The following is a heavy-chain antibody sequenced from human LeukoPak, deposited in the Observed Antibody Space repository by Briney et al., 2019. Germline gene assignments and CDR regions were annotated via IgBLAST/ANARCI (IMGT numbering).Heavy chain of an antibody. Sequence: SETLSLTCTVSGGSVSSGSYYWSWIRQPPGKGLEWIGYIYYSGSTNYNPSLKSRVTISVDTSKNQFSPKLSSVTAADTAVYYCAATYYDFWSGYYTGYYFDYWGQGTLVTVSS. CDR1: GGSVSSGSYY. V-gene: IGHV4-61*01. CDR3: AATYYDFWSGYYTGYYFDY. CDR2: IYYSGST. D-gene: IGHD3-3*01. J-gene: IGHJ4*02.